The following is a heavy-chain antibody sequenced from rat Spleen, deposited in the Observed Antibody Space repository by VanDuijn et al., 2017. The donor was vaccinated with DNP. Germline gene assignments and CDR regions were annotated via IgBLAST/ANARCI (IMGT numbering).Heavy chain of an antibody. J-gene: IGHJ2*01. CDR3: TTEAWDY. CDR1: GFTFSAYY. V-gene: IGHV5-27*01. CDR2: ISPSGGST. Sequence: EVQLVESGGGLVQPGRSLKLSCAASGFTFSAYYMAWVRQAPAKGLEWVTSISPSGGSTYYRDSVKGRFTISRDNAKSTLYLQMDSLRSEDTATYYCTTEAWDYWGQGVMVTVSS.